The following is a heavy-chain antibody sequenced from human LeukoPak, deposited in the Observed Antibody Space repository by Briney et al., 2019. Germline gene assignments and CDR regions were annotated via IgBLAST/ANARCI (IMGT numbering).Heavy chain of an antibody. CDR2: INPNSGGT. J-gene: IGHJ6*03. Sequence: ASVKVSCKASGYTFTGYYMHWVRQAPGQGLEWMGWINPNSGGTNYAQKLQGRVTMTTDTSTSTAYMELRSLRSDDTAVYYCARVSEYSSGWIFEQDYYYYYMDVWGKGTTVTVSS. V-gene: IGHV1-2*02. CDR3: ARVSEYSSGWIFEQDYYYYYMDV. CDR1: GYTFTGYY. D-gene: IGHD6-19*01.